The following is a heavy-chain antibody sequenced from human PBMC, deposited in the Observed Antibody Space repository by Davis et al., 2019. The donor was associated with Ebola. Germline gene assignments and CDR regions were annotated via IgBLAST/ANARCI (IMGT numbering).Heavy chain of an antibody. CDR1: GYTFTSYY. J-gene: IGHJ6*02. D-gene: IGHD4-17*01. CDR2: INPSGGST. CDR3: AREVRLRDAISLYGMDV. Sequence: ASVKVSCKASGYTFTSYYMHWVRQAPGQGLEWMGIINPSGGSTSYAQQFQGRVTMTRDTSTSTVYMELSSLRSEDTAVYYCAREVRLRDAISLYGMDVWGQGTTVTVSS. V-gene: IGHV1-46*01.